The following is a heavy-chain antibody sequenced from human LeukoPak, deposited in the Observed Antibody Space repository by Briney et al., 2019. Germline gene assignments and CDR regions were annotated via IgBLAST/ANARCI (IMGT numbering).Heavy chain of an antibody. CDR1: GFSLTTSAVA. CDR2: FYWSDEI. D-gene: IGHD7-27*01. CDR3: AHRSLGYFDY. J-gene: IGHJ4*02. V-gene: IGHV2-5*01. Sequence: SGPTLVHPTQTLTLTCTFSGFSLTTSAVAVGWIRQPPAKALEWLALFYWSDEIHYSPSLRSRLTITQDTAKNQVVLTVTNMDPVDTATYYCAHRSLGYFDYWGQGALVTVSS.